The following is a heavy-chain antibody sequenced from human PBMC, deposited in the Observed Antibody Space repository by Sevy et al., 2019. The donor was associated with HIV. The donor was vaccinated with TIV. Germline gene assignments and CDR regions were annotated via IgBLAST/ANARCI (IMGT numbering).Heavy chain of an antibody. Sequence: SETLFLTCTVSGDSMNSHYWSWLRQSPGKGLEWIGYIHYSGSTSYNPSLRGRVTISIDTSKNQFSLKLNSVTTADTAVYYCARGGTNWFDPWGQGTLVTVSS. CDR2: IHYSGST. CDR3: ARGGTNWFDP. V-gene: IGHV4-59*11. CDR1: GDSMNSHY. J-gene: IGHJ5*02.